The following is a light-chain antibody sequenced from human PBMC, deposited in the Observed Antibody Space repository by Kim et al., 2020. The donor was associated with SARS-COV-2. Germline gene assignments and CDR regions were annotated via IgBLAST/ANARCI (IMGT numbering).Light chain of an antibody. CDR1: RADTGINP. V-gene: IGLV1-44*01. CDR2: SNV. J-gene: IGLJ3*02. CDR3: ASWDDSLSGWV. Sequence: GRRVTISSSGSRADTGINPVRCDQQLPGTTPKLLIYSNVQRPSGVPDRFSGSKSGTSASLAISGLQSEDEADYYCASWDDSLSGWVFGGGTQLTVL.